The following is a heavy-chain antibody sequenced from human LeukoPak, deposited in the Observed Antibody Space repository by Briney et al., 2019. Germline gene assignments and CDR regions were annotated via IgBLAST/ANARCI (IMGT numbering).Heavy chain of an antibody. V-gene: IGHV3-30-3*01. D-gene: IGHD3-22*01. J-gene: IGHJ4*02. CDR3: ARDLYDSSGYYYVGTFDY. Sequence: GGSLRLSCAASGFTFSSYAMHWVRQAPGKGLEWVAVISYDGSNKYYADSVKGRITISRDNSKNTLYLQMNSLRAEDTAVYYCARDLYDSSGYYYVGTFDYWGQGTLVTVSS. CDR1: GFTFSSYA. CDR2: ISYDGSNK.